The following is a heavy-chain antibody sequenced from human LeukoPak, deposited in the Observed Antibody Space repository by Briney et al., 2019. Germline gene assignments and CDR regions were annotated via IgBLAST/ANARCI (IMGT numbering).Heavy chain of an antibody. CDR2: INSDSGFT. V-gene: IGHV1-2*02. CDR3: ARNFDMKGFDP. J-gene: IGHJ5*02. Sequence: ASVKVSCKASGYTFTGYYMNWVRQAPGQGLEWMGWINSDSGFTKYAQKFKGRVTMTRDTSITTVYMDQTRLTSDDTAVYYCARNFDMKGFDPWGQGTLVTVSS. D-gene: IGHD3-9*01. CDR1: GYTFTGYY.